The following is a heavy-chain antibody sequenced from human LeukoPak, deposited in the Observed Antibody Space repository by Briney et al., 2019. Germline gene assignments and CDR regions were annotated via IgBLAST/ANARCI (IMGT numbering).Heavy chain of an antibody. CDR3: ARDRRNYDSSGYYYAY. CDR2: IWYDGSNK. V-gene: IGHV3-33*01. CDR1: GLTFSSYG. J-gene: IGHJ4*02. D-gene: IGHD3-22*01. Sequence: PGRSLRLSCAASGLTFSSYGMHWVRQAPGKGLEWVAVIWYDGSNKYYADSVKGRFTISRDNSKNTLYLQMNSLRAEDTAVYYCARDRRNYDSSGYYYAYWGQGTLVTVSS.